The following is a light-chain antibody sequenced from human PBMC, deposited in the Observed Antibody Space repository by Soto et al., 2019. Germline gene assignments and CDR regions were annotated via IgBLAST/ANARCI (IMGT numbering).Light chain of an antibody. CDR2: TAS. CDR1: QYISKY. J-gene: IGKJ1*01. V-gene: IGKV1-27*01. Sequence: DIQMTQSPSSLSASVGDRVTITCRASQYISKYLAWYQQKQGKVPNLLIYTASTLQSGVPSQFSGSGSGTDFTLTISSLQPEDVATYSCQKYNSASWTFGQGTKVEIK. CDR3: QKYNSASWT.